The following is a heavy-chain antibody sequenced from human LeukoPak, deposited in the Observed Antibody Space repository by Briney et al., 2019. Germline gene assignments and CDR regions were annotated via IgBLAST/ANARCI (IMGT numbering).Heavy chain of an antibody. CDR3: ARDEDWSGYYGAFDI. Sequence: GGSLRLSCAASGFTFSIYWMHWVRQAPGKGLVWVSRINSDGSRTSYADSVKGRFTISRDNAKNTLYLQMNSLRAEDTAVYYCARDEDWSGYYGAFDIWGQGTMVTVSS. D-gene: IGHD3-3*01. V-gene: IGHV3-74*01. CDR1: GFTFSIYW. CDR2: INSDGSRT. J-gene: IGHJ3*02.